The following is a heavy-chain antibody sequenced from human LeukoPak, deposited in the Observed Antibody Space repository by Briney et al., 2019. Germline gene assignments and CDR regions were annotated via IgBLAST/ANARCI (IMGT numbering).Heavy chain of an antibody. V-gene: IGHV3-23*01. CDR1: GFTFSSYA. D-gene: IGHD3-22*01. CDR3: AKEPTYYYDSSVYSYFDY. J-gene: IGHJ4*02. CDR2: ISGSGGST. Sequence: GGSLRLSCAASGFTFSSYAMGWVRQAPGKGLEWVSSISGSGGSTHYADSVKGRFTIPRDNSKNTLYLQMNSLGAEDTAIYYCAKEPTYYYDSSVYSYFDYWGQGTLVTVSS.